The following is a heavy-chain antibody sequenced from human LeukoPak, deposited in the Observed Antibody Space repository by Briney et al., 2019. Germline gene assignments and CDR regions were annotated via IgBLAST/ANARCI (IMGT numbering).Heavy chain of an antibody. CDR2: MNPNSGNT. J-gene: IGHJ4*02. D-gene: IGHD3-22*01. CDR3: ARAVVVITPRTTKIKRYYFDY. CDR1: GYTFTNYD. V-gene: IGHV1-8*03. Sequence: VASVKVSCKASGYTFTNYDINWVRQATGQGLEWMGWMNPNSGNTGYAQKFQGRVTINGNTSITTAYLELSSLRSEDTAVYYCARAVVVITPRTTKIKRYYFDYWGQGTLVTVSS.